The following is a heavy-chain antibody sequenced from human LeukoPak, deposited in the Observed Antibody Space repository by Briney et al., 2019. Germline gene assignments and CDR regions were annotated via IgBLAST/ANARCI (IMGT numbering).Heavy chain of an antibody. CDR2: ISYDGSNK. CDR3: AKEPTTHDY. Sequence: PGGSLRLSCAASGFTFSSYAMHWVRQAPGKGLEWVAVISYDGSNKYYADSVKGRFTISRDNSKNTLYLQMNSLRAEDTAVYYCAKEPTTHDYWGQGTLVTVSS. D-gene: IGHD1-26*01. CDR1: GFTFSSYA. J-gene: IGHJ4*02. V-gene: IGHV3-30-3*01.